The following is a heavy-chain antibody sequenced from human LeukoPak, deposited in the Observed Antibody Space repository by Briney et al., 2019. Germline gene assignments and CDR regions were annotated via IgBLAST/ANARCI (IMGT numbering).Heavy chain of an antibody. CDR3: ARDLSGSYYLDY. Sequence: GASVKVSCKASGYTFTSYDINWVRQATGQGLEWMGWMNPNSGNTGYAQKFQGRVTMTRDTSISTAYMELSRLRSDDTAVYYCARDLSGSYYLDYWGQGTLVTVSS. CDR1: GYTFTSYD. D-gene: IGHD1-26*01. J-gene: IGHJ4*02. CDR2: MNPNSGNT. V-gene: IGHV1-8*01.